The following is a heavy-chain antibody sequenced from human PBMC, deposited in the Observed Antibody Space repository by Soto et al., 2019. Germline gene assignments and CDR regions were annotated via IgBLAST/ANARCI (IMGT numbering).Heavy chain of an antibody. D-gene: IGHD5-12*01. CDR1: GDTFTSYG. CDR2: ISAYNGNT. CDR3: ARVVATIYYYYGMDV. J-gene: IGHJ6*02. Sequence: ASVKVSCEASGDTFTSYGISCVRQAPGQGLEWMGWISAYNGNTNYAQKLQGRVTMTTDTSTSTAYMELRSLRSDDTAVYYCARVVATIYYYYGMDVWGQGTTVTVSS. V-gene: IGHV1-18*01.